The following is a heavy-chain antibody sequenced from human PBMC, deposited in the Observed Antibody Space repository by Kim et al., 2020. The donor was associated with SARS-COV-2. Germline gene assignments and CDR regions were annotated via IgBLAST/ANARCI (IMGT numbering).Heavy chain of an antibody. Sequence: GGSLRLSCGVYGFNFRSYWMSWVRQAPGKGLEWVANIKEDGSVKQYVDSVKGRFTISRDNARNSLYLQMNSLRVDDTAVYYCARDGIVSYTSSWDYWGPGSLVTVS. D-gene: IGHD6-13*01. CDR1: GFNFRSYW. CDR2: IKEDGSVK. V-gene: IGHV3-7*03. CDR3: ARDGIVSYTSSWDY. J-gene: IGHJ4*02.